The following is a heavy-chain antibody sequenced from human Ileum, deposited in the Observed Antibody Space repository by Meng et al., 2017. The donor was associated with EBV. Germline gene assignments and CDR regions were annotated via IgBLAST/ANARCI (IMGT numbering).Heavy chain of an antibody. CDR2: IYHSGST. V-gene: IGHV4-4*02. J-gene: IGHJ4*02. CDR1: GGSISSSNW. Sequence: QGQRQESGPGLVKPSGALFLTCAVSGGSISSSNWWSWVRQPPGKGLEWIGEIYHSGSTNYNPSLKSRVTMSVDKSKNQFSLNLSSVTAADTAVYYCARVGQWLPIDYWGQGTLVTVSS. CDR3: ARVGQWLPIDY. D-gene: IGHD6-19*01.